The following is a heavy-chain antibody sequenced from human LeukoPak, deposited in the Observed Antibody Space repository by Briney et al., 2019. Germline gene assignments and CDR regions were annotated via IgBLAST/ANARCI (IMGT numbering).Heavy chain of an antibody. CDR2: IIPIFGTA. J-gene: IGHJ3*02. CDR1: GGTFSSYA. CDR3: ATFFPVSSSPILPHVGAFDI. D-gene: IGHD6-13*01. Sequence: GASVKVSCKASGGTFSSYAISWVRQAPGQGLEWMGGIIPIFGTANYAQKFQGRVTITADKSTSTAYMELSSLRSEDTAVYYCATFFPVSSSPILPHVGAFDIWGQGTMVTVSS. V-gene: IGHV1-69*06.